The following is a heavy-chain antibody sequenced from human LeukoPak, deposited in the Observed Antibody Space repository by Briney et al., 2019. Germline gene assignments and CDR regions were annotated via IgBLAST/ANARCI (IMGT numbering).Heavy chain of an antibody. CDR3: ARISRYVSDHYRSSGYFDAFDI. V-gene: IGHV4-4*07. CDR1: GGSMSNFY. J-gene: IGHJ3*02. CDR2: IYSSGST. D-gene: IGHD3-22*01. Sequence: SETLSLTCTVSGGSMSNFYWNWIRQPAGKGLEWIGRIYSSGSTNYNPSLKSRVTMSVDTSNNQFSLRLRSVTAADTAVYYCARISRYVSDHYRSSGYFDAFDIWGQGTIVAVSS.